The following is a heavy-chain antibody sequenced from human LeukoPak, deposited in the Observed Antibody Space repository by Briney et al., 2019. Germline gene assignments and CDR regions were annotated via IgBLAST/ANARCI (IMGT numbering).Heavy chain of an antibody. J-gene: IGHJ4*02. Sequence: PSETLSLTCTVSGGSISSSSYYWGWIRQPPGKGLEWIGSIYYSGSTYYNPSLKSRVTISVDTSKNQFSLKLSSVTAADTAVYYCARQVVLSGGNYPPIGYWGQGTLVTVSS. CDR2: IYYSGST. CDR1: GGSISSSSYY. CDR3: ARQVVLSGGNYPPIGY. D-gene: IGHD4-11*01. V-gene: IGHV4-39*01.